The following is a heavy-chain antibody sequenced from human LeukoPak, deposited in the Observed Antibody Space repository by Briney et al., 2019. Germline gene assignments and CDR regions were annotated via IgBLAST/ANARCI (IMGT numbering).Heavy chain of an antibody. Sequence: GGSLRLSCAASGFTFRSYWMTWVRQSPGKGLEWVANIKQDGSETYHVDSVKGRFTISIENAKDSLYLEMNSLRAEDTAVYYCARGGQAGTGDLWGQGTLVTVSS. D-gene: IGHD3-10*01. J-gene: IGHJ5*02. V-gene: IGHV3-7*01. CDR2: IKQDGSET. CDR3: ARGGQAGTGDL. CDR1: GFTFRSYW.